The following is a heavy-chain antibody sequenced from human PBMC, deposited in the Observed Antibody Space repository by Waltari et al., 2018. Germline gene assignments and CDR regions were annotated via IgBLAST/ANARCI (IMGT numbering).Heavy chain of an antibody. CDR3: ASYMTTVPLRAFDI. CDR2: INSDGSSP. V-gene: IGHV3-74*02. CDR1: GFPFSSYW. D-gene: IGHD4-17*01. Sequence: EVQLVESGGGLVQPGGSLRLPCAASGFPFSSYWMHWVRQAPGKGLVWVSLINSDGSSPSYADSVKGRFTSSRDNAKNTLYLQMNSLRAEDTAVYYCASYMTTVPLRAFDIWGQGTMVTVSS. J-gene: IGHJ3*02.